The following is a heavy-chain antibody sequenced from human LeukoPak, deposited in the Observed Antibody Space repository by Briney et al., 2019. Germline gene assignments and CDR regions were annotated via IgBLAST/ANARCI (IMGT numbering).Heavy chain of an antibody. CDR1: GFTFSGHW. CDR2: INQGGSDK. CDR3: TRDRSRAEDD. Sequence: PGGSLRLSCAVSGFTFSGHWMRWVRQAPGKGLEWVANINQGGSDKYYVDSVKGRFTISRDNANNLLYLQMNSLRGEDTAVYYCTRDRSRAEDDWGQGTLVTVSS. D-gene: IGHD1-14*01. V-gene: IGHV3-7*01. J-gene: IGHJ4*02.